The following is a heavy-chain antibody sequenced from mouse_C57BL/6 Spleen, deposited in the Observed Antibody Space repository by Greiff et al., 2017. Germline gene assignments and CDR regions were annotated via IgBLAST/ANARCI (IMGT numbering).Heavy chain of an antibody. V-gene: IGHV1-53*01. D-gene: IGHD3-3*01. CDR1: GYTFTSYW. J-gene: IGHJ3*01. Sequence: QVQLQPPGTELVKPGASVKLSCKASGYTFTSYWMHWVKQRPGHGLEWIGNINPSNGGTNYNETFKSKYTLTVHKSSSTAYMQLSSLTAEDSVVYYWAREDKGWFAYWGQGTRVTVSA. CDR3: AREDKGWFAY. CDR2: INPSNGGT.